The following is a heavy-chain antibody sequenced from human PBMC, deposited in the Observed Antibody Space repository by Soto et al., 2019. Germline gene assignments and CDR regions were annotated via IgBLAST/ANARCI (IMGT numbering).Heavy chain of an antibody. D-gene: IGHD3-22*01. CDR2: IYYSGST. V-gene: IGHV4-30-4*02. CDR1: GGSISSGDYY. CDR3: ARECATGYHHSSGHNWLGP. Sequence: PSETLSLTCTVSGGSISSGDYYWSWIRQPPGKGLEWIGYIYYSGSTYYNPSLKSRVTISVDTSKNQFSLKLSSVTAADTAVYYCARECATGYHHSSGHNWLGPWGQGTLVTVSS. J-gene: IGHJ5*02.